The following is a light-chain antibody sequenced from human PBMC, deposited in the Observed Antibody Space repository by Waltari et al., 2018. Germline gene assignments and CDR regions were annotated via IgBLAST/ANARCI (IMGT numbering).Light chain of an antibody. CDR1: QSVTNY. J-gene: IGKJ3*01. CDR3: QERSNWVFT. CDR2: DAA. V-gene: IGKV3-11*01. Sequence: CRASQSVTNYLAWYQQKPGQVPRLLIDDAANRATGIPARFSGSGSGTDFTLTISSLEPEDFAVYYCQERSNWVFTFGPGTKVDI.